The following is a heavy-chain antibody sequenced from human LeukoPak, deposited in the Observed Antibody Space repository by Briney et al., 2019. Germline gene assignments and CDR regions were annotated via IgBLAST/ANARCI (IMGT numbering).Heavy chain of an antibody. Sequence: SETLSLTCTVSGGSISSYYWSWIRQSPGKGLEWIGYVFYGGGTIYSPSLKSRVTISVDTSKNQISLKLTSVTAADTAVFYCARFAGYSSGWHDYWGQGALVTVSS. CDR3: ARFAGYSSGWHDY. CDR2: VFYGGGT. CDR1: GGSISSYY. V-gene: IGHV4-59*01. J-gene: IGHJ4*02. D-gene: IGHD6-19*01.